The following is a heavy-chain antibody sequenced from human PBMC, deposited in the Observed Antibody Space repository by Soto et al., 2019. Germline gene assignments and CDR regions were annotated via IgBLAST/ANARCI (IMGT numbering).Heavy chain of an antibody. Sequence: ASVKVSCKASGYTFTGYYKHWVRQAPGQGLEWMGWINPNSGGTNYAQKFQGWVTMTRDTSISTAYMELSRLRSDDTAVYYCARSVGGYDSRDDAFDIWGQGTMVTVSS. D-gene: IGHD5-12*01. CDR3: ARSVGGYDSRDDAFDI. J-gene: IGHJ3*02. CDR2: INPNSGGT. V-gene: IGHV1-2*04. CDR1: GYTFTGYY.